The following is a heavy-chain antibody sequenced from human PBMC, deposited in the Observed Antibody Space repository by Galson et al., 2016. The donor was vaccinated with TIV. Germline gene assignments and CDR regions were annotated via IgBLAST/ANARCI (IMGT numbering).Heavy chain of an antibody. CDR2: IGYDRTTK. CDR1: GFSLKDYG. D-gene: IGHD1-1*01. Sequence: SLRLSCAVSGFSLKDYGTHWVRQAPGKGLEWVAVIGYDRTTKYYADSVNGRFTISRDNAKNSLYLQMNSLRAEDTAVYYCARGNDPGATYSLDYWGQGTLVTVSS. V-gene: IGHV3-33*01. J-gene: IGHJ4*02. CDR3: ARGNDPGATYSLDY.